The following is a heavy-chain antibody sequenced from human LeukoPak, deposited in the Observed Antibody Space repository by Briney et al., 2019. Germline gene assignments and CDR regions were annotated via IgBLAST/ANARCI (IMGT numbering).Heavy chain of an antibody. CDR3: ARAGGGYSSSWYNWFDP. D-gene: IGHD6-13*01. Sequence: ASVKVSCKASGYTFTSYDINWVRQATGQGLEWMGWISAYNGNTNYAQKLQGRVAMTTDTSTSTAYMELRSLRSDDTAVYYCARAGGGYSSSWYNWFDPWGQGTLVTVSS. J-gene: IGHJ5*02. CDR1: GYTFTSYD. V-gene: IGHV1-18*01. CDR2: ISAYNGNT.